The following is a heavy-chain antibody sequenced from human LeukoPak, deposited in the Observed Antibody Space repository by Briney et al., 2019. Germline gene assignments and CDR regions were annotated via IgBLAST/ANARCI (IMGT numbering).Heavy chain of an antibody. J-gene: IGHJ4*02. D-gene: IGHD3-3*01. CDR2: MNPNSGNT. CDR1: GYTFTSYD. V-gene: IGHV1-8*01. CDR3: ARHYYDFWSGYIEIIGY. Sequence: GASVKVSCKASGYTFTSYDINWVRQATGQGLEWMGWMNPNSGNTGYAQKFQGRVTMTRNTSISTAYMELSSLRSEDTAVYYCARHYYDFWSGYIEIIGYWGQGTLVTVSS.